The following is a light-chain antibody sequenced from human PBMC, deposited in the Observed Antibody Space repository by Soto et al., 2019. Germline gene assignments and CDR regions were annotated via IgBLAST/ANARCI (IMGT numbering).Light chain of an antibody. J-gene: IGKJ1*01. V-gene: IGKV3-15*01. CDR2: GAS. Sequence: EIVMTQSPATLSVSPGETATLSCRASQSVSTNLAWYQQKPGQAPGLLIYGASTRVTGIPARFSGSGSGTEFSLTISSLQSEDFAVYYCQQCDNWPRTFGQGTKVDIK. CDR3: QQCDNWPRT. CDR1: QSVSTN.